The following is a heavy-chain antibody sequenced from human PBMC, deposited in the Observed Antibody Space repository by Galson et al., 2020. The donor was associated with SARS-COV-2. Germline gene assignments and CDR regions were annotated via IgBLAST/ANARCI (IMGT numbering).Heavy chain of an antibody. CDR2: ISYDGSNK. CDR3: ARAGSGSYYNGWFDP. D-gene: IGHD3-10*01. J-gene: IGHJ5*02. V-gene: IGHV3-30*04. CDR1: GFTFSSYA. Sequence: GGSLRLSCAASGFTFSSYAMYWVRQAPGKGLEWVAVISYDGSNKYYADSVKGRFTISRDNSKNTLYLQMNSLRAEDTAVYYCARAGSGSYYNGWFDPWGQGTLVTVSS.